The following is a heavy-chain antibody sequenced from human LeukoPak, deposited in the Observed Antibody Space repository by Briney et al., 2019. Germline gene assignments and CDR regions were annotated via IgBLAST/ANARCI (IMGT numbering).Heavy chain of an antibody. Sequence: PGGSLRLSCTASGFSISSYGMNWVRQAPGKGLEWVSYISSSGSNTNYADSVKGRFTISGDNAKNSLYLQMNSLRAEDTAVYYCARGGRSDYWGQGSLVTVSS. CDR3: ARGGRSDY. J-gene: IGHJ4*02. D-gene: IGHD3-16*01. CDR2: ISSSGSNT. CDR1: GFSISSYG. V-gene: IGHV3-48*03.